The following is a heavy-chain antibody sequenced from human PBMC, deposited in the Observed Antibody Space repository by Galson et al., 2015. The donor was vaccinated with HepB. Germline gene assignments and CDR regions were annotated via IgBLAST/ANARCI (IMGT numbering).Heavy chain of an antibody. Sequence: SLRLSCAASGFTFSSYGMHWVRQAPGKGLEWVAVISYDGSNKYYVDSVKGRFTISRDNSKNTLYLQMNSLRAEDTAVYYCANTAKYYDFWSGYYSDYWGQGTLVTVSS. CDR2: ISYDGSNK. CDR3: ANTAKYYDFWSGYYSDY. CDR1: GFTFSSYG. V-gene: IGHV3-30*18. D-gene: IGHD3-3*01. J-gene: IGHJ4*02.